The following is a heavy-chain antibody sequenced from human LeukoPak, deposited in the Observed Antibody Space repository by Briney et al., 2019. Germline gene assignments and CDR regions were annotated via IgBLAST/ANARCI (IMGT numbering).Heavy chain of an antibody. Sequence: GGSLRLSCAASGFTFSSYWMSWVRQAPGKGLEWVANIKQDGSEKYYVDSVKGRFTISRDNSKNSLYLQMNSLRAEDTAVYYCARDQDWNDRGGLDYWGQGTLVIVSS. CDR3: ARDQDWNDRGGLDY. J-gene: IGHJ4*02. CDR2: IKQDGSEK. CDR1: GFTFSSYW. D-gene: IGHD1-1*01. V-gene: IGHV3-7*01.